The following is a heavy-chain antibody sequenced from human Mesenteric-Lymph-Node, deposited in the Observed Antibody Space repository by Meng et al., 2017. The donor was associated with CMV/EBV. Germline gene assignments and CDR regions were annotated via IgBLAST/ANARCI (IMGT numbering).Heavy chain of an antibody. CDR2: INPSGGST. CDR3: ARAQIGSRAYFDY. Sequence: ASVKVSCKASGYTLTSYYMHWVRQAPGQGFEWMGIINPSGGSTSYAQKFQGRVTMTRDTSTSTVYMELNSLRSDDTAVYYCARAQIGSRAYFDYWGQGTLVTVSS. CDR1: GYTLTSYY. D-gene: IGHD3-10*01. V-gene: IGHV1-46*01. J-gene: IGHJ4*02.